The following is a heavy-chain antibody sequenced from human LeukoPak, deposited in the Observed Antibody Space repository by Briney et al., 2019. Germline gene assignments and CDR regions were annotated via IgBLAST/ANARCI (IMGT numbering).Heavy chain of an antibody. Sequence: SETLSLTCTVSGYSISRGYYWGWIRQPPGKGLEWIGSIYHSGSTYYNPSLKSRVTISVDTSKNQFSLKLSSVTAADTAVYYCARGSLQQLVPGYNWFDPWGQGTLVTVSS. CDR1: GYSISRGYY. D-gene: IGHD6-6*01. CDR3: ARGSLQQLVPGYNWFDP. V-gene: IGHV4-38-2*02. J-gene: IGHJ5*02. CDR2: IYHSGST.